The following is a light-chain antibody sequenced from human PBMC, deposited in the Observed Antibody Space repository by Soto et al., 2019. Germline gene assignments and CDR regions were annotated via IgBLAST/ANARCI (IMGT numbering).Light chain of an antibody. CDR3: QHYSTWLWT. CDR2: GAS. V-gene: IGKV3-15*01. Sequence: EIVMTQSPATLSVSPGERATLSCRASQSVDSTLAWYQQKPGQGPRLLIYGASSRATGIPARFSGSGSGTEFNLTISSLQSEDFAVYYCQHYSTWLWTFGQGTKVEIK. CDR1: QSVDST. J-gene: IGKJ1*01.